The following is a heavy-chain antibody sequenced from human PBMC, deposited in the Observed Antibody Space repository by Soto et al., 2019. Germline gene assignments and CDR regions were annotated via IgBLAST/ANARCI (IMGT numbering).Heavy chain of an antibody. V-gene: IGHV1-69*13. J-gene: IGHJ4*02. CDR1: GGTVGSQG. CDR2: FIAMLGTP. CDR3: ARGAMANFDY. Sequence: SVKVSCKASGGTVGSQGIAWVRQAPGQGLEWMGGFIAMLGTPTYAKKVQGRATISADESLTSSYLELRSLRSEDTGVYFCARGAMANFDYWGQGTVVTVS. D-gene: IGHD5-18*01.